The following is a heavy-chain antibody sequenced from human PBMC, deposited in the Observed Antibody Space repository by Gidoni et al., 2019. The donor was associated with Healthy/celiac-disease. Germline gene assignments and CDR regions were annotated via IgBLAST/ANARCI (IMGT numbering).Heavy chain of an antibody. CDR1: GYSFTSYW. Sequence: EVQLVQSGAEVKKPGESLKISCKGSGYSFTSYWIGWVRQMPGKGLEWMGIIYPGDSDTRYSPSFQGQVTISADKSISTAYLQWSSLKASDTAMYYCARLLAPGYYDSSGYSDVPFDYWGQGTLVTVSS. D-gene: IGHD3-22*01. J-gene: IGHJ4*02. V-gene: IGHV5-51*03. CDR3: ARLLAPGYYDSSGYSDVPFDY. CDR2: IYPGDSDT.